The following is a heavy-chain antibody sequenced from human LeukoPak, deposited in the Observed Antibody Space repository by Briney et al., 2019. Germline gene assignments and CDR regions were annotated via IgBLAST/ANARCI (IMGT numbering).Heavy chain of an antibody. CDR3: ARDIYSGYLDQ. D-gene: IGHD5-12*01. V-gene: IGHV3-33*01. Sequence: GGPLRLSCEVSGFTFRNHGMYWVRQAPGKGLEWLSVIWYDGSNQYYADSVKGRFIISRDNSKNTLFLQMNSLRAEDTAVYFCARDIYSGYLDQWGQGTLVTVSS. J-gene: IGHJ4*02. CDR2: IWYDGSNQ. CDR1: GFTFRNHG.